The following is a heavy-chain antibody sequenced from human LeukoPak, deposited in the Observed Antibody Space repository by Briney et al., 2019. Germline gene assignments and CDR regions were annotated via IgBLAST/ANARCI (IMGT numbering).Heavy chain of an antibody. V-gene: IGHV1-2*06. CDR3: ARDAQVVAADY. CDR2: INPNGGGT. J-gene: IGHJ4*02. Sequence: EASVKVSCKASGYTFTGYYIHWVRQAPGQGLEWMGRINPNGGGTNYAQKFQGRVTMTTDTSTSTAYMELRSLRSDDTAVYYCARDAQVVAADYWGQGTLVTVSS. D-gene: IGHD3-22*01. CDR1: GYTFTGYY.